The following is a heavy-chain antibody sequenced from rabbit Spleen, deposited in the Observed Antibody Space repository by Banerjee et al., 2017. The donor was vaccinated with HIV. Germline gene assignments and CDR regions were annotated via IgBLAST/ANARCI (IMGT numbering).Heavy chain of an antibody. CDR3: ARDTSSSFSSYGMDL. J-gene: IGHJ6*01. Sequence: QQQLEESGGGLVKPGGTLTLTCKASGFSFSSNYYICWVRQAPGKGLEWIACIYAGSSGNTYYATWAQGRFTISKTSSTTVTLHVTSLTAADTATYFCARDTSSSFSSYGMDLWGPGTLVTVS. CDR1: GFSFSSNYY. D-gene: IGHD1-1*01. CDR2: IYAGSSGNT. V-gene: IGHV1S45*01.